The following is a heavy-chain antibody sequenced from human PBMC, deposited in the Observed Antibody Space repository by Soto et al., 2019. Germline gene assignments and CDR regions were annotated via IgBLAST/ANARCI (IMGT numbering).Heavy chain of an antibody. Sequence: PGGSLRLSCAASGFTFSSYDVNWVRQAPGKGLEWVSGVSASGSITSYADSAKGRFTISRDNAKNTVFLQMTGLRAEDTAVYFCAKGDCSGGRCYRGFDYWGQGTLVTVSS. J-gene: IGHJ4*02. CDR1: GFTFSSYD. D-gene: IGHD2-15*01. V-gene: IGHV3-23*01. CDR2: VSASGSIT. CDR3: AKGDCSGGRCYRGFDY.